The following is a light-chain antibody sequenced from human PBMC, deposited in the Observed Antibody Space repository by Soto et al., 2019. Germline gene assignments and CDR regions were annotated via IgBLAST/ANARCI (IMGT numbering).Light chain of an antibody. CDR1: QGISSW. J-gene: IGKJ1*01. CDR3: QQANSYPPWT. V-gene: IGKV1-12*01. Sequence: DIQMTQSPSSVSASVGDRVTITCRARQGISSWLAWYQQKPGQAPKLLIYAASSLQSGVPSRFSCRVSGPDFTLNISSLQPEDFATYYCQQANSYPPWTFGQGTTVEIK. CDR2: AAS.